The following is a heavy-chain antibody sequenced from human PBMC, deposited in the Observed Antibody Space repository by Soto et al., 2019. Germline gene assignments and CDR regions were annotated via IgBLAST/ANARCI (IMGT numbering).Heavy chain of an antibody. CDR3: ARDQATPPLYYFYGMDV. D-gene: IGHD2-15*01. CDR2: IIPIFGTA. CDR1: GGTFSSYA. Sequence: QVQLVQSGAEVKKPGSSVKVSCKASGGTFSSYAISWVRQAPGQGLEWMGGIIPIFGTANYAQKFQGRVTITEDKSTSTAYMELSSLRSEDTAVYYCARDQATPPLYYFYGMDVWGQGTTVTVSS. V-gene: IGHV1-69*06. J-gene: IGHJ6*02.